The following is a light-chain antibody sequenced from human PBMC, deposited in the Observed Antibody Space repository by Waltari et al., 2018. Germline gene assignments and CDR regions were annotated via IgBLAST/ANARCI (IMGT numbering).Light chain of an antibody. V-gene: IGLV3-21*02. J-gene: IGLJ2*01. CDR3: QVWDSSSVV. Sequence: SYVLTQPPSVSVAPGQTARITCGGNNIGSKSVHWYQQKPGQAPGLVAYDDVDRPAGIPERFSGSNAGNTATLTISRVEAGDEADYYCQVWDSSSVVFGGGTKLTVL. CDR1: NIGSKS. CDR2: DDV.